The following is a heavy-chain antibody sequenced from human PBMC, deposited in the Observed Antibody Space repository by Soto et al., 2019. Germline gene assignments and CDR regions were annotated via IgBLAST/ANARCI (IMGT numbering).Heavy chain of an antibody. J-gene: IGHJ5*02. CDR2: ISSSSSYT. D-gene: IGHD6-25*01. CDR3: ARRQLYSGGPSGSWFEP. Sequence: QVQLVESGGGLVKPGGSLRLSCAASGFTFSDYYMSWIRQAPGKGLEWVSYISSSSSYTNYADSVKGRFTISRDNAKNSLYLPIIELRAEDTAVYYCARRQLYSGGPSGSWFEPWGQGNLVTVSS. V-gene: IGHV3-11*06. CDR1: GFTFSDYY.